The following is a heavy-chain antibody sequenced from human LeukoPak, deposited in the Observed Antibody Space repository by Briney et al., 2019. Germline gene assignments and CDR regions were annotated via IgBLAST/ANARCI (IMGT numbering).Heavy chain of an antibody. V-gene: IGHV3-21*01. CDR2: ISSSSSYI. J-gene: IGHJ4*02. CDR3: ARDYDSSASV. D-gene: IGHD3-22*01. CDR1: GFTFRSYS. Sequence: GGSLRLSCAASGFTFRSYSMNWVRQSPGKGLEWVSSISSSSSYIYYADSVKGRFTISRDNAKNSLYLQMNSLRAEDTAVYYCARDYDSSASVWGQGTLVTVSS.